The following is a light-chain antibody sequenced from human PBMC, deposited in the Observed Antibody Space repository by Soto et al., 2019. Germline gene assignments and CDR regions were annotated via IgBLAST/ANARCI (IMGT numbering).Light chain of an antibody. CDR1: QSVSSSS. CDR3: QQYGHSPCT. Sequence: EIVLTQSPGTLSFSPGERATLSCRASQSVSSSSLAWYQQKPGQAPRRLIYGASNRATGIPDRFSGSGSGTDFTLTISRLEPEDFAVYYCQQYGHSPCTFGQGTRLEI. V-gene: IGKV3-20*01. J-gene: IGKJ2*02. CDR2: GAS.